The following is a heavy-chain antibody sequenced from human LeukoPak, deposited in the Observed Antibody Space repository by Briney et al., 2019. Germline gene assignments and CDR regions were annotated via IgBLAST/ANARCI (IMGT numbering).Heavy chain of an antibody. J-gene: IGHJ4*02. CDR1: GFTFSDYY. Sequence: GGSLRLSCAASGFTFSDYYMTWIRQAPGKGLEWVSYISNRDRTTYYADSAKGRFTISRDNAKNSLYLQMSSLRPEDTAVYYCARQGSGYYAWAFDYWGQGTLVTVSA. CDR3: ARQGSGYYAWAFDY. D-gene: IGHD3-3*01. V-gene: IGHV3-11*04. CDR2: ISNRDRTT.